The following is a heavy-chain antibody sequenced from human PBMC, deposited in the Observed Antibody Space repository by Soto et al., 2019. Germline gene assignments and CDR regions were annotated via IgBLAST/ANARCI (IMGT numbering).Heavy chain of an antibody. CDR1: GYTFTGYY. V-gene: IGHV1-2*02. D-gene: IGHD3-3*01. Sequence: ASVKVSCKASGYTFTGYYMHWVRQAPEKGLEWMGWINPNSGGTNYAQKFQGRVTMTRDTSISTAYMELSRLRSDDTAVYYCASIGSGKTYYYYGMDVWGQGTTVTVSS. CDR3: ASIGSGKTYYYYGMDV. CDR2: INPNSGGT. J-gene: IGHJ6*02.